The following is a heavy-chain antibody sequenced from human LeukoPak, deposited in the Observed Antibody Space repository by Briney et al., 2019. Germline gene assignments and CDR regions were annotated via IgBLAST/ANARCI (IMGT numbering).Heavy chain of an antibody. V-gene: IGHV3-74*01. Sequence: GGSLRLSCVASGFTFSSYWMHWVRQAPGGGLVWVSRINSDGSTTTYADSVKGRFTISRDNAKNTLYLQMNSLRVEDTAVYYCARSTTHPYYNYMDVWGKGTTVTLSS. CDR1: GFTFSSYW. D-gene: IGHD4-17*01. CDR2: INSDGSTT. J-gene: IGHJ6*03. CDR3: ARSTTHPYYNYMDV.